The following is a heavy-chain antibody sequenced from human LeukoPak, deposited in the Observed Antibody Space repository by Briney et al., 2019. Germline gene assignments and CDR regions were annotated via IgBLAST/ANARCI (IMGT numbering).Heavy chain of an antibody. CDR2: ISAYNGNT. CDR3: ACSYYYDSSGLSPIDP. V-gene: IGHV1-18*01. D-gene: IGHD3-22*01. Sequence: ASVKVSCKASGYTFTSYGISWVRQAPGQGLEWMGWISAYNGNTNYAQKLQGRVTMTTDTSTSTAYMELRSLRSDDTAVYYCACSYYYDSSGLSPIDPWGQGTLVTVSS. CDR1: GYTFTSYG. J-gene: IGHJ5*02.